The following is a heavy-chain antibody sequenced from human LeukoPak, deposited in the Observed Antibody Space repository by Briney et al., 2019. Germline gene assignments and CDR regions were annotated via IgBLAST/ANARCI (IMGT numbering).Heavy chain of an antibody. Sequence: GGSLRLSCAASGFTFRSYSMNWVRQAPGKGLEWVSSISSSSYIYYADSVKGRFTISRDNAKNSLYLQMNSLRAEDTAVYYCAREGGGWFDPWGQGTLVTVSS. CDR3: AREGGGWFDP. CDR2: ISSSSYI. CDR1: GFTFRSYS. V-gene: IGHV3-21*01. J-gene: IGHJ5*02.